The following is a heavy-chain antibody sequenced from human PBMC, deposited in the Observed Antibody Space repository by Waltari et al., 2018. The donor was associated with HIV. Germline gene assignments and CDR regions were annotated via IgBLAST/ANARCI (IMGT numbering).Heavy chain of an antibody. J-gene: IGHJ4*02. D-gene: IGHD2-2*01. CDR1: GYSISSGYY. CDR3: AREGVPAATLDY. CDR2: IYHSGST. Sequence: QVQLQESGPGLVKPSETLSLTCTVSGYSISSGYYWGWIRQPPGKGLEWIGSIYHSGSTYYNPSLKSRVTISVDTSKNQFSLKLSSVTAADTAVYYCAREGVPAATLDYWGQGTLVTVSS. V-gene: IGHV4-38-2*02.